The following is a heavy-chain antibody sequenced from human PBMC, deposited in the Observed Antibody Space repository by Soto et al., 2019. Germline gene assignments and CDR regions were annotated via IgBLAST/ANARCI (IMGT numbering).Heavy chain of an antibody. J-gene: IGHJ4*02. CDR3: AWALSFWSDYPPLFDY. V-gene: IGHV4-31*03. D-gene: IGHD3-3*01. CDR2: IYYSGST. Sequence: SETLSLTCTVSRGSISSDGYYWTWIRQHPGKGLEWIGYIYYSGSTYYNPSLKSRVTISVDTSKNQFSLKLSSVTAADTAVYYFAWALSFWSDYPPLFDYWGQGTLVTVSS. CDR1: RGSISSDGYY.